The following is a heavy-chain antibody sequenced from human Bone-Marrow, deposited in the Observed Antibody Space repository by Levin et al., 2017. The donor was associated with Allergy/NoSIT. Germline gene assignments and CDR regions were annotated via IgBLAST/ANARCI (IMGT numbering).Heavy chain of an antibody. CDR1: GFTFFVYA. D-gene: IGHD1-14*01. J-gene: IGHJ4*02. Sequence: GESLKISCAASGFTFFVYAMTWVRQAPGKGLEWVAGIGGSGDSTYYADSVQGRFTISRDNSKNTLYLEMNSLIVEDTAIYYCAKDNGNYRTSYFDYWGQGTLVTVSS. CDR3: AKDNGNYRTSYFDY. CDR2: IGGSGDST. V-gene: IGHV3-23*01.